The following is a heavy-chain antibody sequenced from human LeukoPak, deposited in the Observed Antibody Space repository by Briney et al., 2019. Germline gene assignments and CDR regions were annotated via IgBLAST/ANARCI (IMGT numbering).Heavy chain of an antibody. CDR2: IYPGDSDT. CDR1: GYRFTSYW. J-gene: IGHJ4*02. Sequence: GESLKISCKGSGYRFTSYWIGWVPQMPGKDLEWMGIIYPGDSDTRYSPSVQGQVTISADKSISTADRKWSSLKASDTAMYYCARLGSYYDSSGCFSDYWGQGTLVTVSS. V-gene: IGHV5-51*01. D-gene: IGHD3-22*01. CDR3: ARLGSYYDSSGCFSDY.